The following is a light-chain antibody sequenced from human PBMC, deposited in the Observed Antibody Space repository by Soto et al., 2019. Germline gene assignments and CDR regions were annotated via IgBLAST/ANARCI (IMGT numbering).Light chain of an antibody. CDR1: QNIYTY. Sequence: DIQLTQSPSSLSASVGARVTISCRASQNIYTYVNWYQLTPGKAPKLLICASSTLQSGVPSRDSSSASGADFSLTLSSRQPEDFSSYDFQHSYINILRLGGGTWVE. CDR3: QHSYINILR. CDR2: ASS. J-gene: IGKJ4*01. V-gene: IGKV1-39*01.